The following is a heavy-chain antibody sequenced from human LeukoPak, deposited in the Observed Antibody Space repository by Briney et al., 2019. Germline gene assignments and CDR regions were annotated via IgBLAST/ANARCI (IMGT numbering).Heavy chain of an antibody. V-gene: IGHV1-18*01. Sequence: ASVKVSCKASGYTFTSYGISWVRQAPGQGLEWMGWISAYNGNTNYAQKLQGRVTMTTDTSTSTAYMELRSLRSDDTAVYYCARDTYYYDSSGYYPGWGQGTLVTVSS. D-gene: IGHD3-22*01. CDR3: ARDTYYYDSSGYYPG. J-gene: IGHJ4*02. CDR1: GYTFTSYG. CDR2: ISAYNGNT.